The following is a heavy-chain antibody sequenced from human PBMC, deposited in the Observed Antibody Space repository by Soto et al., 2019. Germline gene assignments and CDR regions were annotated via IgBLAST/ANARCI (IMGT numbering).Heavy chain of an antibody. Sequence: GGSPKLSCSASGFNFNDHYMSWIPQAPGKGLEWVSCMSSGGSTIYYAGSVKGRLTISRDNAKNSLYLQMNSLRAEDTAVYYCAGDHCTNGVCYGGYYFDYWGQGTLVTVSS. CDR3: AGDHCTNGVCYGGYYFDY. CDR2: MSSGGSTI. V-gene: IGHV3-11*01. CDR1: GFNFNDHY. J-gene: IGHJ4*02. D-gene: IGHD2-8*01.